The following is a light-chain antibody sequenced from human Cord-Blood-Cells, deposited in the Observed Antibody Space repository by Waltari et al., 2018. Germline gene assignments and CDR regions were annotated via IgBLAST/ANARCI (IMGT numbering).Light chain of an antibody. Sequence: EIVLTQSPGTLSLSPGERATLSCRASQSVSSSYLAWYQQKPGQAPRLLIYGASSRATGIPDRVRCSGSWTGFTLTISRLEPEGFAGDYWQQYWSSPYTFGQGTKLGIQ. J-gene: IGKJ2*01. V-gene: IGKV3-20*01. CDR3: QQYWSSPYT. CDR2: GAS. CDR1: QSVSSSY.